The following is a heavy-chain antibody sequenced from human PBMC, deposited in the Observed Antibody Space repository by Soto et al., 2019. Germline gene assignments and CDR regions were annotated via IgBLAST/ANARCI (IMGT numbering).Heavy chain of an antibody. J-gene: IGHJ6*01. V-gene: IGHV3-74*01. CDR1: GLSFNIYW. Sequence: EVQLVESGGGLVQPGGSLRLSCAASGLSFNIYWMHWVRQVPGKGPVWLARINSDGSHTIYVDSVKGRFTISRDNAKSTVFLQMDSLRDEDTGVYYCAGGMAGLDVW. CDR3: AGGMAGLDV. CDR2: INSDGSHT.